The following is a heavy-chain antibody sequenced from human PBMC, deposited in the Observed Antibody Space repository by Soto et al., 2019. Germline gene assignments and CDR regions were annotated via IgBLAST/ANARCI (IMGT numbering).Heavy chain of an antibody. Sequence: PSETLSLTCTVSGGSIASRGYYWSWIRQHPGTGLEWIGYISYSGSTYYNPSLKSRVTISVDTSKNQFSLELTSVTAADTAVYYCAGDPSLDWNYFDYWGQGTLVTVSS. CDR3: AGDPSLDWNYFDY. V-gene: IGHV4-31*03. J-gene: IGHJ4*02. CDR1: GGSIASRGYY. D-gene: IGHD3-9*01. CDR2: ISYSGST.